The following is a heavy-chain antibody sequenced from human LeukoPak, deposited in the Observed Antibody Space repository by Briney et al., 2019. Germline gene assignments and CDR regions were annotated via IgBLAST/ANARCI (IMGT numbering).Heavy chain of an antibody. Sequence: PGRSLRLSCEASGFAFSSSGMHWVRQAPGKGLEWVAVIWSDESHKYYADSVKGRFTISRGNSKNTLYLQMNSLRAEDTAVYYCAKDYRLRLGELSYLECWGQGTLVTVSS. D-gene: IGHD3-16*02. CDR1: GFAFSSSG. J-gene: IGHJ4*02. V-gene: IGHV3-33*06. CDR2: IWSDESHK. CDR3: AKDYRLRLGELSYLEC.